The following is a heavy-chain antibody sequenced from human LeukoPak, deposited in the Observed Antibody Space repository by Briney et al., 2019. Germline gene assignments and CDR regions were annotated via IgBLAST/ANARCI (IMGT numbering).Heavy chain of an antibody. CDR2: INPNSGGT. J-gene: IGHJ3*02. D-gene: IGHD3-22*01. V-gene: IGHV1-2*02. CDR1: GYTFTGYY. CDR3: ARGGDMRVVGAFDI. Sequence: GASVKVSCKASGYTFTGYYMHWVRQAPGQGLEWVGWINPNSGGTNYAQKLQGRVTMTRDTSTSTVYMELRSLRSDDTALYYCARGGDMRVVGAFDIWGQGTMVTVSS.